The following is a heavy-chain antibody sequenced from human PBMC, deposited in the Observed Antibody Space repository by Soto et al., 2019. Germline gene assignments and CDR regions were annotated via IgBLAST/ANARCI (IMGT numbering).Heavy chain of an antibody. CDR3: VRDMRPVPWYGGISSAFDM. CDR2: TKTDGTT. V-gene: IGHV3-74*01. J-gene: IGHJ3*02. D-gene: IGHD3-10*01. CDR1: GFTFSRHW. Sequence: EVQLVESGGGSVQPGGSLRLSCAASGFTFSRHWIHWVRQAPGQGLVWVSRTKTDGTTSFADSVRGRFTISRDNAENTLYLQMNSLRAEDTAMYYCVRDMRPVPWYGGISSAFDMWGQGTMVTVSS.